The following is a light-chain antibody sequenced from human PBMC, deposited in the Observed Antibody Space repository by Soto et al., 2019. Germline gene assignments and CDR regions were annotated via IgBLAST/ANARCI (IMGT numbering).Light chain of an antibody. Sequence: EIVLTQSPGTLSLSPGERATLSCRASQSVSNNYLAWYQQKPGQALRLLIYGASNRATGIPDRFSGSGSGTDFTLTISSLETEDFAVYYCQQRSDWPPTFGQGTKVDIK. V-gene: IGKV3D-20*02. J-gene: IGKJ1*01. CDR1: QSVSNNY. CDR3: QQRSDWPPT. CDR2: GAS.